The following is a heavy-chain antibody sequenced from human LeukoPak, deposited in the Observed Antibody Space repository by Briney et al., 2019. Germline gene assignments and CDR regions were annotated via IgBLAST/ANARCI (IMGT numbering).Heavy chain of an antibody. CDR2: ISSSGSNI. J-gene: IGHJ3*02. Sequence: GGSLRLSCAASGFTFSSYEMNWVRQAPGKGLEWVSYISSSGSNIDYADSVKGRFTISRDNAKNSLYLQMNSLRAEDTAVYYCASKKSGYSYGTDAFDIWGQGTMVTVSS. CDR1: GFTFSSYE. CDR3: ASKKSGYSYGTDAFDI. V-gene: IGHV3-48*03. D-gene: IGHD5-18*01.